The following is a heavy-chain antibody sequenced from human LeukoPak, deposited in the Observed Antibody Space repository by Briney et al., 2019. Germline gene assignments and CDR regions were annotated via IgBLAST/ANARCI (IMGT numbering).Heavy chain of an antibody. CDR2: IYYSGAT. CDR3: AKYGNSGWVIDN. Sequence: SETLSLTCTVSGGSIGSNYWTWIRPPPGKGLEYIGYIYYSGATNYTPSLKSRVTISVDTSKNQFSLKMTSVTAADPAVYFCAKYGNSGWVIDNWGQGTLVTVSS. CDR1: GGSIGSNY. D-gene: IGHD6-19*01. J-gene: IGHJ4*02. V-gene: IGHV4-59*08.